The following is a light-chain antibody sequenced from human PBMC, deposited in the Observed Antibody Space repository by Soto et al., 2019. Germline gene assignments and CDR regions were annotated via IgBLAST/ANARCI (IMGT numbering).Light chain of an antibody. CDR2: GAS. J-gene: IGKJ1*01. CDR3: QQYGSSPVT. V-gene: IGKV3-20*01. CDR1: QSVSSSY. Sequence: EIVLTQYPDTLSLSPGERSTISCSSSQSVSSSYLAWYQQKPGQAPRLLIYGASSRATGIPDRFSGSGSGTDFTLTISRREPEEFAVYYCQQYGSSPVTVGQGTKVDIK.